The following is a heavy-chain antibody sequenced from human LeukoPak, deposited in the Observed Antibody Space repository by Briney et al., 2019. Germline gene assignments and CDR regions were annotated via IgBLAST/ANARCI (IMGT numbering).Heavy chain of an antibody. V-gene: IGHV1-18*01. CDR3: ARSGYDFWSGYYYRGPHPFDY. J-gene: IGHJ4*02. Sequence: ASVNVSCKASGYTFTSYGIRWVRQAPGQGLEWMGWISAYNGNTNYAQKLQGRVTMTTDTSTSTAYMELRSLRSDDTAVYYCARSGYDFWSGYYYRGPHPFDYWGQGTLVTVSS. D-gene: IGHD3-3*01. CDR2: ISAYNGNT. CDR1: GYTFTSYG.